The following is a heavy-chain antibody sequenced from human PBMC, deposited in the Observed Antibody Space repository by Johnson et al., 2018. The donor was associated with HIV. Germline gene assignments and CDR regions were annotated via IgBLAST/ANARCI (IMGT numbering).Heavy chain of an antibody. CDR1: GFTFSDHY. D-gene: IGHD1-26*01. J-gene: IGHJ3*02. CDR3: ARASGSSDWRAFDI. V-gene: IGHV3-72*01. CDR2: TRNKANSYTT. Sequence: EVQLVESGGGVVQPGGSLRLSCVASGFTFSDHYMDWVRQTPGKGLEWVGRTRNKANSYTTEYAASVKGRFTISRDDSEKSLYLQMNSLKTEDTAVYYCARASGSSDWRAFDIWGQGTLVTVSS.